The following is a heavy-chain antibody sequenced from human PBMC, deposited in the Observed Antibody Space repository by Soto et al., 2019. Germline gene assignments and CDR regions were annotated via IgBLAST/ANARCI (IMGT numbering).Heavy chain of an antibody. Sequence: EVQLLESGGGLVQPGGSLSLSCAASAFTFNNYAMSWVRQAPGKGLEWVSGIGGSGRTTYYADSVKGRFTISRDNSNNTLFLQMNSLRTEDTAVYYCAKSRYSDSSGEFYDYWGQGTLVTVSS. CDR2: IGGSGRTT. CDR1: AFTFNNYA. D-gene: IGHD3-22*01. CDR3: AKSRYSDSSGEFYDY. V-gene: IGHV3-23*01. J-gene: IGHJ4*02.